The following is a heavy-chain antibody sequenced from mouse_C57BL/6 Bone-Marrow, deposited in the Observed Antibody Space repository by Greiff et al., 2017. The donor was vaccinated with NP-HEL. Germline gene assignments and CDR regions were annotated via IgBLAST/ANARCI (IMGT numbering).Heavy chain of an antibody. CDR1: GYTFTSYW. CDR3: ARYRASTGTRAMDY. D-gene: IGHD4-1*02. CDR2: INPSSGYP. J-gene: IGHJ4*01. Sequence: VKVVESGADLAKPGASVKLSCKASGYTFTSYWMHWVKQRPGPGLEWIGYINPSSGYPKYNQKFKDKATLTADKSSSTAYMQLSSLTYEDSAVYYCARYRASTGTRAMDYWGQGTSVTVSS. V-gene: IGHV1-7*01.